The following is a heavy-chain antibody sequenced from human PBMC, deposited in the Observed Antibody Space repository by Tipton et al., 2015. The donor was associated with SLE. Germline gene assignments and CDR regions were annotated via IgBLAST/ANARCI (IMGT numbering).Heavy chain of an antibody. CDR1: GGSLSSSSYC. D-gene: IGHD3-3*01. V-gene: IGHV4-39*07. J-gene: IGHJ3*02. CDR2: IYYSGST. Sequence: TLSLTCTVSGGSLSSSSYCWGWIRQPPGKGLEWIGSIYYSGSTYYSPSLKSRVIISVDTSKNQFSLKLSSVTAADTAVYYCARVRYYDFWSGYLDAFDIWGQGTMVTVSS. CDR3: ARVRYYDFWSGYLDAFDI.